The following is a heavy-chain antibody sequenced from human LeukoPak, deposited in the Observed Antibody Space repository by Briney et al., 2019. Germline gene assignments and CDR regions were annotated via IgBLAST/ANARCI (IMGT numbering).Heavy chain of an antibody. Sequence: SETLSLTCTVSGGSISSYYWSWIRQPPGKGLEWIGYIYYSGSTSYNPSLKSRVTISVDTSKNQFSLKLSSVTAADTAVYYCARASPYDYGDYRLYYGMDVWGQGTTVTVSS. D-gene: IGHD4-17*01. CDR1: GGSISSYY. V-gene: IGHV4-59*01. CDR3: ARASPYDYGDYRLYYGMDV. CDR2: IYYSGST. J-gene: IGHJ6*02.